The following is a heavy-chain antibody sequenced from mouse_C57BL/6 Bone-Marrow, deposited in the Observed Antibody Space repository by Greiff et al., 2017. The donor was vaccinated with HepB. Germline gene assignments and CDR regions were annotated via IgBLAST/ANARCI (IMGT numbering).Heavy chain of an antibody. Sequence: EVMLVESGGDLVKPGGSLKLSCAASGFTFSSYGMSWVRQTPDKRLEWVATISSGGSYTYYPDSVKGRFTISRDNAKNTLYLQMSSLKSEDTAMYYCARLDGYYVIDCWGQGTTLTVSS. CDR2: ISSGGSYT. CDR1: GFTFSSYG. CDR3: ARLDGYYVIDC. D-gene: IGHD2-3*01. V-gene: IGHV5-6*01. J-gene: IGHJ2*01.